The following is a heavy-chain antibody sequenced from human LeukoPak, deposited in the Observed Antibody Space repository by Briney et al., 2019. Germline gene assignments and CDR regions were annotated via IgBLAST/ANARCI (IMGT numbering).Heavy chain of an antibody. V-gene: IGHV3-66*01. CDR1: GITVSSNY. J-gene: IGHJ4*02. Sequence: PGGSLRLSCAASGITVSSNYMSWVRQAPGKGLEWVSIIYSNGNTYYADSVKGRFTISRDNSKNTLYLQMNSLRAEDTAVYYCARAQRYFLGHWGQGTLVTVSS. D-gene: IGHD5-24*01. CDR2: IYSNGNT. CDR3: ARAQRYFLGH.